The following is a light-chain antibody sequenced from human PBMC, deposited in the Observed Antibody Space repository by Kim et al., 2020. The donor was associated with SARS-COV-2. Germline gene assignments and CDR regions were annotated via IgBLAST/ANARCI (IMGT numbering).Light chain of an antibody. J-gene: IGLJ2*01. V-gene: IGLV7-46*01. CDR1: TGGVTSAHY. CDR2: DTN. CDR3: SLYYSGVVV. Sequence: QAVVTQEPSLTVSPGGTVTLTCDSSTGGVTSAHYPSWFQQKPGQAPRTLIYDTNNKHSWTPARFSGSLVGGQAALTLSGAQPEDEAEYYCSLYYSGVVVFGGGTQLTVL.